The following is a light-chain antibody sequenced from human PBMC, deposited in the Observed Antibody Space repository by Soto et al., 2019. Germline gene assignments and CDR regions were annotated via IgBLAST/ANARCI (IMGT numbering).Light chain of an antibody. CDR3: QQYNNWPQT. V-gene: IGKV3-15*01. J-gene: IGKJ1*01. CDR2: GAS. CDR1: QSVSSK. Sequence: MTQSPSSLSASVGDRVTITCRASQSVSSKLAWYQQKPGQAPRLLIYGASTRATDIPARFSGSGSGTEFPLTISSLQSEDFAVYYCQQYNNWPQTFGQGTKVEIK.